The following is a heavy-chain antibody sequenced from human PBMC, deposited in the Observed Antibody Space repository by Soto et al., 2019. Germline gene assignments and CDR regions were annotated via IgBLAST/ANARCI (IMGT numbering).Heavy chain of an antibody. D-gene: IGHD5-12*01. Sequence: VASVKVSCKASGGTFSSYAISWVRQAPGQGLEWMGGIIPIFGTANYAQKFQGRVTITADESTSTAYMELSSLRSEDTAVYYCARGGSSPPFDYWGQGTLVTVSS. CDR1: GGTFSSYA. J-gene: IGHJ4*02. CDR2: IIPIFGTA. V-gene: IGHV1-69*13. CDR3: ARGGSSPPFDY.